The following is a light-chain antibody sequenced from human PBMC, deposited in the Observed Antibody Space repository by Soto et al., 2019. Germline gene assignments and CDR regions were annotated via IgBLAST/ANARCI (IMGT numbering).Light chain of an antibody. J-gene: IGKJ5*01. Sequence: EIVLTQSPGILYLSPGDRATLSCRSSQTISSGFLAWYQQKVGQAPRLLIYDASNRATGVPDRFSGSGSGTDFSLTISRLEPEDFAVYHCQQRSNWPITLGQGTRLEIK. CDR1: QTISSGF. CDR3: QQRSNWPIT. V-gene: IGKV3D-20*02. CDR2: DAS.